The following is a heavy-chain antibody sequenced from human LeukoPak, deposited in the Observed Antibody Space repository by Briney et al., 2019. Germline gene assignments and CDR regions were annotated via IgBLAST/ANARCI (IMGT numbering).Heavy chain of an antibody. CDR2: ISSSSSYI. CDR1: GFTFSSYS. V-gene: IGHV3-21*01. J-gene: IGHJ4*02. Sequence: GGSLRLSCAASGFTFSSYSMNWVRQAPGQGLEWVSSISSSSSYIYYADSVKGRFTISRDNAKNSLYLQMNSLRAEDTAVYYCARESEDTSGSIYDYWGQGTLVTVSS. D-gene: IGHD1-26*01. CDR3: ARESEDTSGSIYDY.